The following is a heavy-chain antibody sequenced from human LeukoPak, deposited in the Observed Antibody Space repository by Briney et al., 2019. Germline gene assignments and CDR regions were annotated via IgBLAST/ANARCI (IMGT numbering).Heavy chain of an antibody. J-gene: IGHJ3*02. D-gene: IGHD2-2*01. CDR2: ISYDGSNK. V-gene: IGHV3-30*04. CDR1: GFTFSSYA. Sequence: GRSLRLSCAASGFTFSSYAMHWVRQAPGKGLEWVAVISYDGSNKYYADSVKGRFTISRDNSKNTLYLQMNSLRAEDAAVYYCARGIVVVPAGIFTAFDIWGQGTMVTVSS. CDR3: ARGIVVVPAGIFTAFDI.